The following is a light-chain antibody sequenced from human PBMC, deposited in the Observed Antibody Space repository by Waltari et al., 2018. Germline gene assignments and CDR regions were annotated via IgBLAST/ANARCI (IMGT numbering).Light chain of an antibody. CDR2: GAS. CDR3: QQYNNWPLT. V-gene: IGKV3-15*01. J-gene: IGKJ3*01. Sequence: EIVMTQSPATLSVSPGDRATLSCRARQSVSSNLAWYQQKPGQAPRLLIYGASTRATGIPARFSGSGSGTEFTLTISSLQSEDFAVYYCQQYNNWPLTFGPGTKVDIK. CDR1: QSVSSN.